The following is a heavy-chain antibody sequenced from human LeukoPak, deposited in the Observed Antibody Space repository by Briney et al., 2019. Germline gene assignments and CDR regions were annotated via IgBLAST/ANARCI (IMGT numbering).Heavy chain of an antibody. V-gene: IGHV4-31*03. Sequence: SQTLSLTCIVSGGSIRSGAYYWSWIRQHPGKGLEWVGYIYDSGSTNYNPSLKSRVTISVDTSKNHFSLKLSSVTAADTAVYYCASGMYFFDYWGQGTLVTVSS. CDR1: GGSIRSGAYY. CDR3: ASGMYFFDY. J-gene: IGHJ4*02. CDR2: IYDSGST. D-gene: IGHD1-26*01.